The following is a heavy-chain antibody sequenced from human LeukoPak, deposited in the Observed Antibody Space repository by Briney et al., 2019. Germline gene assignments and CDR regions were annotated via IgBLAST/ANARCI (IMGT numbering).Heavy chain of an antibody. Sequence: GGSLRLSCAASGFAFSSYWMSWVRQAPGKGLEWVASIKQDGSEKYYVDSVKDRFTISRDNAKNALYLQMNSLRAEDTAVYYCARGHSSSPNWFDPWGQGTLVTVSS. V-gene: IGHV3-7*04. CDR3: ARGHSSSPNWFDP. J-gene: IGHJ5*02. D-gene: IGHD6-13*01. CDR2: IKQDGSEK. CDR1: GFAFSSYW.